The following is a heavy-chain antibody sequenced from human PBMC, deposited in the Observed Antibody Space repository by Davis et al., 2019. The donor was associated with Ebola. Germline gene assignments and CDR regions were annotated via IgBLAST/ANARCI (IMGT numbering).Heavy chain of an antibody. CDR2: INPYNGGT. CDR3: ARTSIVGTTTTASDI. J-gene: IGHJ3*02. Sequence: ASVKVSCKASGYTFTGYYMHWVRRAPGQGLEWMGRINPYNGGTNYAQKVQGRVTMTTDTSTGTAYLDLRSLRSDDTAVYFCARTSIVGTTTTASDIWGQGTLVTVSS. D-gene: IGHD1-26*01. CDR1: GYTFTGYY. V-gene: IGHV1-2*06.